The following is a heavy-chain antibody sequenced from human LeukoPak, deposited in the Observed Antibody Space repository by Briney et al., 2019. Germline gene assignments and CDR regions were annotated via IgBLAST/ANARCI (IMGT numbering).Heavy chain of an antibody. CDR3: ARDPSCSGGSCRDGYFDY. J-gene: IGHJ4*02. CDR1: GVTFSRYW. CDR2: IKQDGSEK. Sequence: VGSLRLSCAASGVTFSRYWMYWVRQAPGKGLEWVANIKQDGSEKYNVDSVKGRFTISRDNAKNSLYLQMNSLTAEDTAVYYCARDPSCSGGSCRDGYFDYWGQGTLVAVSS. D-gene: IGHD2-15*01. V-gene: IGHV3-7*01.